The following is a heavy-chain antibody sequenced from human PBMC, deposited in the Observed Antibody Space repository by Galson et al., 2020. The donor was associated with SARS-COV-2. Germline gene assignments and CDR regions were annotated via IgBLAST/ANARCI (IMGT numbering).Heavy chain of an antibody. J-gene: IGHJ5*02. CDR2: IYPGDSDT. Sequence: GESLKISCKVSGYIFTTYWLAWVRQVPGKGLEWIGIIYPGDSDTRYSPSFQGQVTISAEKSITTAYLQWSSLQASDTAMYFCARGHLNYPWSYFDTWGQGTLVTVSS. V-gene: IGHV5-51*01. D-gene: IGHD1-7*01. CDR1: GYIFTTYW. CDR3: ARGHLNYPWSYFDT.